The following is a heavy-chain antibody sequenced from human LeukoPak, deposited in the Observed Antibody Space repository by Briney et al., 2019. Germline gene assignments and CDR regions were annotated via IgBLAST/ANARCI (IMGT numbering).Heavy chain of an antibody. CDR2: ISYDGSHK. Sequence: GGSLRLSCAASGFTFSDYGMHWVRQAPGKGLEWVALISYDGSHKDYTDSVKGRFTISRDNSKNTLYLQMNSLRAEDTAVYYCARDIYYGDKRAFDIWGQGTMVTVSS. CDR3: ARDIYYGDKRAFDI. V-gene: IGHV3-30*03. J-gene: IGHJ3*02. D-gene: IGHD4-17*01. CDR1: GFTFSDYG.